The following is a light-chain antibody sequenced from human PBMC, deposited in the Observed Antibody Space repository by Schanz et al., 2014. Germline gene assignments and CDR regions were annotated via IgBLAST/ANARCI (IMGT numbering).Light chain of an antibody. V-gene: IGKV3-20*01. CDR2: GAS. CDR3: QQSGSSPPVT. CDR1: QSVTSN. Sequence: EIVMTQSPGALSLSPGDRATLSCRASQSVTSNLAWYQQRPGQAPRLLIYGASTRATGIPDRFSGSGSGTDFTLTISRLEREDSAVYFCQQSGSSPPVTFGQGTRLEIK. J-gene: IGKJ5*01.